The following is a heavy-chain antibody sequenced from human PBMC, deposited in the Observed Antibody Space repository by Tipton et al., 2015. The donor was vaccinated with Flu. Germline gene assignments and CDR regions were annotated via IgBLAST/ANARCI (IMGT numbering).Heavy chain of an antibody. CDR1: GGSISSYY. CDR3: ARDRPRRITMILVARNDAFDN. D-gene: IGHD3-22*01. CDR2: IYTSGST. V-gene: IGHV4-4*07. Sequence: TLSLTCTVSGGSISSYYWSWIRQPAGKGLEWIGRIYTSGSTNYNPSLKSRVTMSVDTSKNQFSLKLSSVTAADTAVYYCARDRPRRITMILVARNDAFDNWGQDTMVTVSS. J-gene: IGHJ3*02.